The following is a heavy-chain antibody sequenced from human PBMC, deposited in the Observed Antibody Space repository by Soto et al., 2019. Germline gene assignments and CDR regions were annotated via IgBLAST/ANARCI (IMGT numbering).Heavy chain of an antibody. Sequence: PSETLSLTCAVSGGSISSSNWWSWVRQPPEKGLEWIGEIYHSGNTNYNPSLKSRVTISVDRSKNQFSLKLSSVTAADTAVYYCARGGKSGSFSYYGMDVWAEGPRSPSP. CDR3: ARGGKSGSFSYYGMDV. CDR2: IYHSGNT. D-gene: IGHD3-3*01. CDR1: GGSISSSNW. V-gene: IGHV4-4*02. J-gene: IGHJ6*02.